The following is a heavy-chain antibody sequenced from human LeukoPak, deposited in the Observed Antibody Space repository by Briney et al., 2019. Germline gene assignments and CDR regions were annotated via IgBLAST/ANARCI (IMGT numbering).Heavy chain of an antibody. V-gene: IGHV3-7*01. D-gene: IGHD3-22*01. J-gene: IGHJ4*02. CDR2: IKQDGSEK. CDR1: GFTFSSYW. CDR3: ARDNYDSSGLDY. Sequence: PGGSLRLSCTASGFTFSSYWMSWVRQAPGKGLEWVANIKQDGSEKYYVDSVKGRFTISRDNSKNTLYLQMNSLRAEDTAVYYCARDNYDSSGLDYWGQGTLVTVSS.